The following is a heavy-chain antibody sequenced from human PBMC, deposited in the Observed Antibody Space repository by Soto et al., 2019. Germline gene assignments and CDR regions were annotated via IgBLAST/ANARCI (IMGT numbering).Heavy chain of an antibody. V-gene: IGHV3-74*01. CDR1: GFTFSNYW. D-gene: IGHD6-19*01. J-gene: IGHJ6*03. CDR2: INTDGSST. Sequence: GGSLRLSCAASGFTFSNYWMHWVRQVPGKGLVWVSRINTDGSSTTYADSVKGRFTISRDNAKNTLSLQMNSLGAEDTAVYHCVREGVDSSSYYFYMDVWGKGTTVTVSS. CDR3: VREGVDSSSYYFYMDV.